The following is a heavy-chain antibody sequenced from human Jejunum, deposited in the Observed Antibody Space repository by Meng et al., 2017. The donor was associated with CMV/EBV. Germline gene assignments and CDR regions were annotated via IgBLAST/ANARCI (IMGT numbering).Heavy chain of an antibody. V-gene: IGHV3-23*01. Sequence: EVQLLESXXGLVQXGGSLRLSXAASGFTFSGYAMSWVRQSPGKGLEWVSSISGSGSSTYYVDSVKGRFSISRDNSKNTLYLQMNSLRAEDTAIYYCAKDAEGSMIVDAWFDTWGQGTRVTVSS. D-gene: IGHD3-22*01. CDR3: AKDAEGSMIVDAWFDT. J-gene: IGHJ5*02. CDR2: ISGSGSST. CDR1: GFTFSGYA.